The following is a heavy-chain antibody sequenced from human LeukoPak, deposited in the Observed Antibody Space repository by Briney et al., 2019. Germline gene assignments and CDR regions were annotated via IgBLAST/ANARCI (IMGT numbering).Heavy chain of an antibody. J-gene: IGHJ4*02. CDR1: GFTFSRFG. V-gene: IGHV3-30*02. CDR3: ARQYSSEFDY. CDR2: IRYDGSDK. Sequence: PGGSLRLSCAASGFTFSRFGMHWVRQAPGKGLEWVALIRYDGSDKYYADSVRGRFTISRDNPKNTFYLQMDSLRTDDTAVYYCARQYSSEFDYWGQGTLVTVSS. D-gene: IGHD6-19*01.